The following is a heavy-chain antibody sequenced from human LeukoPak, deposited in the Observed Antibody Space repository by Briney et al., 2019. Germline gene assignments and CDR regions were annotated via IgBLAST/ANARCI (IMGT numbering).Heavy chain of an antibody. CDR3: ARLGSTIFGVVTNWFDP. D-gene: IGHD3-3*01. J-gene: IGHJ5*02. CDR1: GYSISSGYY. CDR2: MYHSGST. V-gene: IGHV4-38-2*01. Sequence: SETLSLTCAVPGYSISSGYYWGWIRQPPGKGLEWIGSMYHSGSTYYNPSLKSRVTISVDTSKNQFSLKLSSVTAADTAVYYCARLGSTIFGVVTNWFDPWGQGTLVTVSS.